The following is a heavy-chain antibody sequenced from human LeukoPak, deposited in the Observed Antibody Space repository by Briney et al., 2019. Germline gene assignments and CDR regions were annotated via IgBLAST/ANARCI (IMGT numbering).Heavy chain of an antibody. CDR1: GGSFSGYY. D-gene: IGHD3-3*01. Sequence: SETLSLTCAVYGGSFSGYYWSWIRQPPGKGLEWIGYIYYSGSTYYNPSLKSRVTISVDTSKNQFSLKLSSVTAADTAVYYCARGVGTIFGVVIQPYNWFDPWGQGTLVTVSS. J-gene: IGHJ5*02. CDR3: ARGVGTIFGVVIQPYNWFDP. V-gene: IGHV4-30-4*01. CDR2: IYYSGST.